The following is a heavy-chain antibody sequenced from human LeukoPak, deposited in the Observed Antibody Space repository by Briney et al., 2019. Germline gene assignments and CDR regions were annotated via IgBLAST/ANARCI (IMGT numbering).Heavy chain of an antibody. V-gene: IGHV5-10-1*01. D-gene: IGHD3-22*01. Sequence: GESLKISCKGSGYSFTSYWISWVRQMPGKGLEWMGRIDPSDSYTNYSPSFQGHVTISADKSISTAYLQWSSLRASDTAMYYCARPLTGGYTPLDDWGQGTLVTVSS. CDR1: GYSFTSYW. CDR3: ARPLTGGYTPLDD. J-gene: IGHJ4*02. CDR2: IDPSDSYT.